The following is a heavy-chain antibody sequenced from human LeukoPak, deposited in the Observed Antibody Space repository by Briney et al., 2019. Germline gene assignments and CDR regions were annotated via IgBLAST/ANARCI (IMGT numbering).Heavy chain of an antibody. Sequence: ASVKVSCKASGYTFTGYYMHWVRQAPGQGLEWMGWINPNSGGTNYAQKFQGRVTMTRDTSISTAYMELSRLRSDDTAVYYCARVVLRVTTPRPRHDWYYYYYYMDVWGKGTTVTVSS. D-gene: IGHD4-17*01. CDR2: INPNSGGT. J-gene: IGHJ6*03. CDR1: GYTFTGYY. V-gene: IGHV1-2*02. CDR3: ARVVLRVTTPRPRHDWYYYYYYMDV.